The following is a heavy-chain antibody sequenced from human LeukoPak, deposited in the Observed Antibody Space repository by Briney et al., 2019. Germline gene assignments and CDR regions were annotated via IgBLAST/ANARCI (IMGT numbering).Heavy chain of an antibody. CDR2: INPNSSGT. CDR3: ATESYSGSYLYAFDI. CDR1: GYTFTGYY. D-gene: IGHD1-26*01. Sequence: WASVKVSCKASGYTFTGYYMHWVRQAPGQGLEWMGWINPNSSGTNYAQKFQGRVTMTRDTSISTAYMELSRLRSEDTAVYYCATESYSGSYLYAFDIWGQGTMVTVSS. J-gene: IGHJ3*02. V-gene: IGHV1-2*02.